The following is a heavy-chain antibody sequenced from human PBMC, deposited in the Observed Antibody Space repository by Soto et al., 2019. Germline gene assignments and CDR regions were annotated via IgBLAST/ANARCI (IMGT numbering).Heavy chain of an antibody. V-gene: IGHV1-2*02. CDR3: ARDPGPGGVVVAATDAYGMDV. CDR1: GYTFTGYY. CDR2: IKPNSGGT. Sequence: AASVKVSCKDSGYTFTGYYMHWVRQAPGQGLAWMGWIKPNSGGTNYAQKCQGRVTMTRDTSISTAYMELSRLRSDDTAVYYCARDPGPGGVVVAATDAYGMDVWGQGTPVTVSS. D-gene: IGHD2-15*01. J-gene: IGHJ6*02.